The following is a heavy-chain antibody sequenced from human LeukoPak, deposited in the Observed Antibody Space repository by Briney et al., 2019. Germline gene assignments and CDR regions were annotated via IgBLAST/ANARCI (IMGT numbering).Heavy chain of an antibody. V-gene: IGHV1-69*13. Sequence: GASVKVSCKASGGTFSSYAISWVRQALGQGLEWMGGIIPIFGTANYAQKFQGRVTITADESTSTAYMELSSLRSEDTAVYYCARPSHYGSGSYSVLYYYYGMDVWGQGTTVTVSS. CDR2: IIPIFGTA. CDR3: ARPSHYGSGSYSVLYYYYGMDV. CDR1: GGTFSSYA. D-gene: IGHD3-10*01. J-gene: IGHJ6*02.